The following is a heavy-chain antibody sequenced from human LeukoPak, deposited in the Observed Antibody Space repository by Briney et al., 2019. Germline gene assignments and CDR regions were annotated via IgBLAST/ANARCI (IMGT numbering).Heavy chain of an antibody. Sequence: GGTLRLSCAVSGLDFSSYGMRWVRQAPGKGLEWVAVIWYDGSNKYYADSVKGRFTFARDNSKHTLNLQMNSLRAEDTAVYYCAKGEYYDSSGYPPDYWGQGTLVTISS. V-gene: IGHV3-33*06. CDR1: GLDFSSYG. CDR3: AKGEYYDSSGYPPDY. D-gene: IGHD3-22*01. J-gene: IGHJ4*02. CDR2: IWYDGSNK.